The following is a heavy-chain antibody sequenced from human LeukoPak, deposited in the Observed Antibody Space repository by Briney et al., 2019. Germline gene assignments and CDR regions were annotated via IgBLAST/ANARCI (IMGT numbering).Heavy chain of an antibody. D-gene: IGHD1-26*01. J-gene: IGHJ4*02. Sequence: GESLKISCKGSGYSFTTYWIGWVRQMPGKGLEWMGIIYPGDSDTRYSPSFQGQVTISADKSISTAYLQWSSLKASDTAMYYCARHQIVGATKSPFDYWGQGTLVTVSS. V-gene: IGHV5-51*01. CDR2: IYPGDSDT. CDR1: GYSFTTYW. CDR3: ARHQIVGATKSPFDY.